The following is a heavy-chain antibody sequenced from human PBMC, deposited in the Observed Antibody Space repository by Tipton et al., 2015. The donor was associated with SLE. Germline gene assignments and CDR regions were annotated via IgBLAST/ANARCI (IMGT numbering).Heavy chain of an antibody. D-gene: IGHD3-3*01. Sequence: LRLSCTVSGGSISSYYWSWIRQPPGRGLEWIGYIHNSGSTNYNPSLKSRVTISVDTSKNQLSLQLSSVTAADTAVYYCARDTQGYDFWSGDWYFDPWGRGTLVTVSS. CDR3: ARDTQGYDFWSGDWYFDP. J-gene: IGHJ2*01. CDR2: IHNSGST. V-gene: IGHV4-59*01. CDR1: GGSISSYY.